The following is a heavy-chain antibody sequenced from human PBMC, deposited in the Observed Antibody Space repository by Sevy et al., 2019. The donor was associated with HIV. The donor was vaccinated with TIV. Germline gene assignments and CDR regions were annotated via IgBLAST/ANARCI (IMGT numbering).Heavy chain of an antibody. V-gene: IGHV4-34*01. D-gene: IGHD6-19*01. CDR3: ARAGSGWYRYYYYYMDV. J-gene: IGHJ6*03. Sequence: SVTLSLTCAVYGGSFSGYYWSWIRQPPGKGLEWIGEINHSGSTNYNTSFKSRVTISVDTSKNQFSLKLSYVTAADTAVYYCARAGSGWYRYYYYYMDVWGKGTTVTVSS. CDR2: INHSGST. CDR1: GGSFSGYY.